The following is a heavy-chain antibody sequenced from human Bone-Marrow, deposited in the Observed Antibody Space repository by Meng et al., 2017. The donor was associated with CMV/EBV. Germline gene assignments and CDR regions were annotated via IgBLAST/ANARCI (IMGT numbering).Heavy chain of an antibody. CDR3: ARKLTPYYYGLDV. Sequence: GESLKISCAASGFTFDDYGMSWVRQAPGKGLEWVSTISDSGGNTYYADSVKGRFTISRDNSKNTLYLQMNSLRAEDTAVYYCARKLTPYYYGLDVWGQWNTVTVSS. CDR1: GFTFDDYG. D-gene: IGHD3-9*01. V-gene: IGHV3-23*01. CDR2: ISDSGGNT. J-gene: IGHJ6*02.